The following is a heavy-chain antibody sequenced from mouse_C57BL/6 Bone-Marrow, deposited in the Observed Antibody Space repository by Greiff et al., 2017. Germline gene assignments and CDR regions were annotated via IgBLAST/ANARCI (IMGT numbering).Heavy chain of an antibody. CDR1: GFTFSSYG. CDR2: ISSGGSYT. J-gene: IGHJ3*01. D-gene: IGHD2-2*01. V-gene: IGHV5-6*01. CDR3: GRQPGYGGPWFAY. Sequence: EVQVVESGGDLVKPGGSLKLSCAASGFTFSSYGMSWVRQTPDKRLEWVGTISSGGSYTYYPDSVKGRFTISRDNANNTLYLQMRSLTSEDTAMYYCGRQPGYGGPWFAYWGQGTLVTVSA.